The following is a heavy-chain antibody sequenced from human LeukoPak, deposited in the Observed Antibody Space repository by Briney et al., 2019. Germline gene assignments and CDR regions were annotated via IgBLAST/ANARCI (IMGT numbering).Heavy chain of an antibody. D-gene: IGHD5-12*01. CDR3: ASLRLIDY. V-gene: IGHV1-2*02. CDR2: LSPNTGGT. CDR1: GYTFTNYY. Sequence: GASVKVSCKASGYTFTNYYMHWVRQAPGQGLEWMGWLSPNTGGTNYAQKFQGRVTMTRDTSISTAYMELSRLRSDDTAVYYYASLRLIDYWGQGTLVTVSS. J-gene: IGHJ4*02.